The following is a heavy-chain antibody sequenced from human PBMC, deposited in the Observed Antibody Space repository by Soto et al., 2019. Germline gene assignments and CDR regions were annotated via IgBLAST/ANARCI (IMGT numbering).Heavy chain of an antibody. Sequence: GGSLRPPSQPPGFTFTSYAMHWVRQPPGKGQEWVAVMGYDGSNKYYADAVKGRLTISRDHSKSTLYLQMRSLRAEDTAVYYCAREQEWLVRFYFEFWGQGPLFTVS. CDR3: AREQEWLVRFYFEF. J-gene: IGHJ4*02. CDR1: GFTFTSYA. V-gene: IGHV3-33*01. CDR2: MGYDGSNK. D-gene: IGHD6-19*01.